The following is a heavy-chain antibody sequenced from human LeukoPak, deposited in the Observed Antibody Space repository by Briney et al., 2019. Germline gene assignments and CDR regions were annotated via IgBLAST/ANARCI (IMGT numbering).Heavy chain of an antibody. CDR3: ARDPDTSSKVDY. D-gene: IGHD6-6*01. V-gene: IGHV3-11*01. CDR1: GLTFSDHY. Sequence: GGSLRLSCAASGLTFSDHYMSWIRQAPGKGLEWVSRITHTGSPIYYADSVKGRFTISRDNAKNSLYLQMNSLRAEDTAVYYCARDPDTSSKVDYWGQGTLVTVSS. J-gene: IGHJ4*02. CDR2: ITHTGSPI.